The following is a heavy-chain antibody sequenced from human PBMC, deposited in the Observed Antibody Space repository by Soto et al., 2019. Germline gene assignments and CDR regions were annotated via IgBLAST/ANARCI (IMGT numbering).Heavy chain of an antibody. J-gene: IGHJ6*02. CDR3: ASRSGYYISYGMDV. V-gene: IGHV1-3*01. D-gene: IGHD3-3*01. CDR1: GYTFASYA. CDR2: INAGNGNT. Sequence: ASVKVSCKASGYTFASYAMHWVRQAPGQRLEWMGWINAGNGNTKYSQKFQGRVTITRDTSASTAYMELSSLRSEDTAVYYCASRSGYYISYGMDVWGQGTTVTVSS.